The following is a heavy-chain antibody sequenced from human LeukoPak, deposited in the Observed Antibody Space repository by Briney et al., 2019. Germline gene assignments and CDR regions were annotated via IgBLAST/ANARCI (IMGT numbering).Heavy chain of an antibody. CDR1: GFTFSDHI. CDR3: VRQFAS. CDR2: VSGSGSTV. J-gene: IGHJ4*02. V-gene: IGHV3-48*01. Sequence: PGGSPGLSCAASGFTFSDHIMNWVRQLPGKRLEWVAYVSGSGSTVYYADSVKGRFTISRDNGKSSLYLQMNSLRVEDTALYYCVRQFASWGQGTLVTVSS.